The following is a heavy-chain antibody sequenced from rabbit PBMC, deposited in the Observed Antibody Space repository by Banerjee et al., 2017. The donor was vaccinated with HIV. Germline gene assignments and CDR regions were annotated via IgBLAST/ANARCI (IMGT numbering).Heavy chain of an antibody. V-gene: IGHV1S40*01. CDR3: ARDAGTGDYIDVYFNL. D-gene: IGHD4-2*01. CDR2: MDAGGSGST. J-gene: IGHJ4*01. CDR1: GFTLSNYY. Sequence: QSLEESGGDLVKPGASLPLTCTASGFTLSNYYMCWVRQAPGKGLEWIACMDAGGSGSTYYASWAKGRFTISKTSSTTVTLQMTSLTAADTATYFCARDAGTGDYIDVYFNLWGQGTLVTVS.